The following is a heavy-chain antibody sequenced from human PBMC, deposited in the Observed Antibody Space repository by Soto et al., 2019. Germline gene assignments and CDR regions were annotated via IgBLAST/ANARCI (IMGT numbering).Heavy chain of an antibody. CDR1: GGSFSGYY. J-gene: IGHJ6*02. CDR3: ARGGIAARPPYYYYGTDV. D-gene: IGHD6-6*01. V-gene: IGHV4-34*01. Sequence: NPSETLSLTCAVYGGSFSGYYWSWIRPPPGKGLEWIGEINHSGSTNYNPSLKSRVTISVDTSKNQFSLKLSSVTAADTAVYYCARGGIAARPPYYYYGTDVWGQGTTVTVSS. CDR2: INHSGST.